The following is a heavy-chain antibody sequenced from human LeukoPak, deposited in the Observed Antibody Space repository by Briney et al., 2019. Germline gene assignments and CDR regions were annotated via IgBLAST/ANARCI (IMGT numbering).Heavy chain of an antibody. J-gene: IGHJ4*02. CDR2: ISSSSSYI. D-gene: IGHD5-24*01. V-gene: IGHV3-21*01. CDR3: ARTRRSRDGYNYSPPDY. CDR1: GFTFSSYS. Sequence: GGSLRLSCAASGFTFSSYSMNWVRQAPGKGLEWVSSISSSSSYIYYADSVKGRLTISSDDAKNSLYLQMNSLRAEDTAVYYCARTRRSRDGYNYSPPDYWGQGTLVTVSS.